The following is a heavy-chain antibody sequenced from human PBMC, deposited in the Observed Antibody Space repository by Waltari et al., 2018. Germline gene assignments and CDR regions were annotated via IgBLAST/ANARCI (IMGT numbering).Heavy chain of an antibody. V-gene: IGHV3-7*01. CDR3: SLSLNS. J-gene: IGHJ4*02. CDR1: GFTFSNSW. Sequence: EVQLVESGGGLVQPGGSLRLSCAASGFTFSNSWMDWVRQAPGKGLGGVANIKPDGSEIHYVDSVQGRFTVSRDNTQNLLYLQMNTLRVDDTAVYYCSLSLNSWGQGTLVTVSP. CDR2: IKPDGSEI.